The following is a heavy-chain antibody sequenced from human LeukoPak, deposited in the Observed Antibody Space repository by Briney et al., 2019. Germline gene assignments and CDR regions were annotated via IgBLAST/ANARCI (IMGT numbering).Heavy chain of an antibody. CDR2: IKSKRDGGTT. CDR3: TTDRGLYDSSGYFCFASDI. Sequence: PGGSLRLSCAASGVTFRNARMYWVRQAPGEGREWVGRIKSKRDGGTTDYAAPVKGRFTMSREDSKNMLFLQMNSLKTEDTTGDYCTTDRGLYDSSGYFCFASDIWGQGTMVTVSS. D-gene: IGHD3-22*01. CDR1: GVTFRNAR. V-gene: IGHV3-15*01. J-gene: IGHJ3*02.